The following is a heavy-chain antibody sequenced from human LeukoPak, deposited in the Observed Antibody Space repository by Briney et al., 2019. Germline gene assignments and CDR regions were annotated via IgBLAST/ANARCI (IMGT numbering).Heavy chain of an antibody. J-gene: IGHJ4*02. CDR2: INSDGSST. CDR1: GFTFSSYW. Sequence: PGGSLRLSCAASGFTFSSYWMHWARQAPGKGLVWVSRINSDGSSTIYADSVKGRFTISRDNAKNTLYLQMNSLRAEDTAVYYCAGERYSTDWYVFDYWGQGTLVTVSS. D-gene: IGHD6-19*01. CDR3: AGERYSTDWYVFDY. V-gene: IGHV3-74*01.